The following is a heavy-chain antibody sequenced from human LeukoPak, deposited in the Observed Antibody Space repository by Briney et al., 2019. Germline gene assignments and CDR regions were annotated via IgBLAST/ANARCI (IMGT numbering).Heavy chain of an antibody. CDR1: GFTFSSYS. J-gene: IGHJ6*02. V-gene: IGHV3-21*01. CDR2: ISSSSSYI. D-gene: IGHD6-13*01. CDR3: ARELGLSSSWYSPIDYYGMDV. Sequence: GGSLRLSCAASGFTFSSYSMNWVRQAPGKGLEWVSSISSSSSYIYYADSVKGRFTISRDNAKSSLYLQMNSLRAEDTAVYYCARELGLSSSWYSPIDYYGMDVWGQGTTVTVSS.